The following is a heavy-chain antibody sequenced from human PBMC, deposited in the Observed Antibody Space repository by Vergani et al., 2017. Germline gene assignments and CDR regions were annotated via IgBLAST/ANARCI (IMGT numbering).Heavy chain of an antibody. CDR2: IGYDGRIK. CDR1: GFSFNTYG. V-gene: IGHV3-30*02. D-gene: IGHD3-16*01. Sequence: QVQLVETGGGVVQPGGSLRLYCATSGFSFNTYGAHWVRQAPGKGLEWVAFIGYDGRIKYNVDSVKGRFTISRDTSKKSLYLEMNNLRAEDTAVYYCARDPTTRIQGDDGAFDLWGQGTLVTVSS. CDR3: ARDPTTRIQGDDGAFDL. J-gene: IGHJ3*01.